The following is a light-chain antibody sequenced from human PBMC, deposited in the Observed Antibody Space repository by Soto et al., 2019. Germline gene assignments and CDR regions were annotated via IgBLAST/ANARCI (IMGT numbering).Light chain of an antibody. J-gene: IGKJ4*01. Sequence: EIVLTQSPATLSVSPGERATLTCRASQTVGTSLAWYQQKPGQAPRLLIYVASTRATGVPSRFSGSGSGTEFALTLSSLQSEDFAVYYYQQHNAWPLTFGGGTKVEIK. CDR1: QTVGTS. CDR2: VAS. CDR3: QQHNAWPLT. V-gene: IGKV3-15*01.